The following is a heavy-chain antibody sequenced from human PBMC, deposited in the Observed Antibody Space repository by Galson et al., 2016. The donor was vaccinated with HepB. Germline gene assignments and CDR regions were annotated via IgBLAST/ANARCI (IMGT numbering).Heavy chain of an antibody. V-gene: IGHV4-34*01. CDR1: GGSFSGFY. CDR2: VNPGGST. D-gene: IGHD2-2*02. Sequence: SETLSLTCAVYGGSFSGFYWSWIRQSPGKGLQWIGEVNPGGSTHYNPSLKSRVTISADTSKNHFSLKLSAVTAADTAVYYCARWPVGYCPSADCYTNDYWGQGILVTVSS. J-gene: IGHJ4*02. CDR3: ARWPVGYCPSADCYTNDY.